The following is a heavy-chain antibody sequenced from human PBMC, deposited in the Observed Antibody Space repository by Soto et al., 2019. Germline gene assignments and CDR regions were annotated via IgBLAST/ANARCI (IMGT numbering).Heavy chain of an antibody. CDR1: GFTFSSYG. CDR2: ISYDGSNK. Sequence: QVQLVESGGGVVQPGRSLRLSCAASGFTFSSYGMHWVRQAPGKGLEWVAVISYDGSNKYYADSVKGRFTISRDNSKNTVYLQMNSLRAEDTAVYYCAKGEWELPHVWGQGTLFTVSS. J-gene: IGHJ4*02. CDR3: AKGEWELPHV. D-gene: IGHD1-26*01. V-gene: IGHV3-30*18.